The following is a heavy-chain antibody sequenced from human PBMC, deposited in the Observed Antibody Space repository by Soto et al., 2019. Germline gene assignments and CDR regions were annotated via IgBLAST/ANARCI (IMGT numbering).Heavy chain of an antibody. CDR3: AKAINDYYAPLDY. CDR2: ISGGADDT. J-gene: IGHJ4*02. CDR1: GFTFSNYA. Sequence: EVQLLESGGGLVQPGGSLRLSCTASGFTFSNYAMGWVRQAPGKGLEWVSVISGGADDTHYADSVKGRFTISRDNSKNTLYVQMDGLRAEDTAVYYCAKAINDYYAPLDYWGQGMRVTVSS. D-gene: IGHD3-3*01. V-gene: IGHV3-23*01.